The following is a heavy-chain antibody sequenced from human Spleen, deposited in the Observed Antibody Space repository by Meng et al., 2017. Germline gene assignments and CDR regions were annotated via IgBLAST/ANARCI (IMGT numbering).Heavy chain of an antibody. CDR1: GFTFSDYC. Sequence: QAQLVESGGGLVKPGGSLRLSCAASGFTFSDYCMSWIRQAPGKGLEWISYISTSGNTIYYTDSVKGRFAISRDNAKNSLYLQMSSLRAEDTAVYYCARGFNGGNSGAFGYWGQGTLVTVSS. J-gene: IGHJ4*02. CDR3: ARGFNGGNSGAFGY. V-gene: IGHV3-11*01. D-gene: IGHD4-23*01. CDR2: ISTSGNTI.